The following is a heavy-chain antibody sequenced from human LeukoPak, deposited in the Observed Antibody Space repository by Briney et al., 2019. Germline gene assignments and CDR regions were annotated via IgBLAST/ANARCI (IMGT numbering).Heavy chain of an antibody. CDR2: ISGSGGST. D-gene: IGHD3-9*01. J-gene: IGHJ6*03. Sequence: GGSLRLSCAASGFTFSSYAMSWVRQAPGKGLEWVSAISGSGGSTYYADSVKGRFTISRDNSKNTLYLQMNSLRAEDTAVYYCAKDLSYFDWLFYAYYTDVWGKGTTVTVSS. V-gene: IGHV3-23*01. CDR1: GFTFSSYA. CDR3: AKDLSYFDWLFYAYYTDV.